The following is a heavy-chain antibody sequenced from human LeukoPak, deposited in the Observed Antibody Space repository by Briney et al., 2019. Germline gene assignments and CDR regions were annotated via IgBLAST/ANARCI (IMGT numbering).Heavy chain of an antibody. CDR1: GYTFTGYY. CDR3: ARDTVRYFDWSVFDY. CDR2: INPNSGGT. V-gene: IGHV1-2*02. D-gene: IGHD3-9*01. Sequence: ASVKVSCKASGYTFTGYYMHWVRQAPGQGLEWMGWINPNSGGTNYAQKFQGRVTMTRDTSISTAYMELSRLRSDDTAVYYCARDTVRYFDWSVFDYWGQGTLVTVSS. J-gene: IGHJ4*02.